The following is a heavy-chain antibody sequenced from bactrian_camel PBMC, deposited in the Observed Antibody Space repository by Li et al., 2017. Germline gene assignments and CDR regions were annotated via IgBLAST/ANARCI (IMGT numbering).Heavy chain of an antibody. CDR2: IDSDGST. D-gene: IGHD2*01. V-gene: IGHV3S53*01. CDR3: AASCRFGTQCSGGFYSLTCPFRY. J-gene: IGHJ4*01. Sequence: VQLVESGGGSVQPGGSLTLSCVVSRYAYCRYNMGWYRQAPGKEREFVSAIDSDGSTKYADSVKGRFTIPRDNAKNILYLQMNSLKPEDTALYYCAASCRFGTQCSGGFYSLTCPFRYWGQGTQVTVS. CDR1: RYAYCRYN.